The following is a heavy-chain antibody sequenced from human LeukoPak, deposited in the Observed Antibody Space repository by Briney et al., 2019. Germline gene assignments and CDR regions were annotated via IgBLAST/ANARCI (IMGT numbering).Heavy chain of an antibody. CDR1: GGSFSGYY. Sequence: SETLSLTCAVYGGSFSGYYWSWIRQPPGKGLEWIGEINHSGSTNYNPSLKSRVTISVDTSKNQFSLKLSSVTAADTAVYYCARGDIVVVVAERRSVNWFDPWGQGTLVTVSS. CDR2: INHSGST. CDR3: ARGDIVVVVAERRSVNWFDP. D-gene: IGHD2-15*01. V-gene: IGHV4-34*01. J-gene: IGHJ5*02.